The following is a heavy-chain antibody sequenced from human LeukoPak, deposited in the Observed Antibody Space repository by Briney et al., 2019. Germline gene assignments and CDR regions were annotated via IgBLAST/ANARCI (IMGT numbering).Heavy chain of an antibody. J-gene: IGHJ5*02. CDR3: ARGLPPVPYCDFWSGHIGNWFDP. Sequence: ASVKVSCKASGYTLTGYYLLWVRQAPGQGLEWMGWINPNSGATDYAQSFQARVTITRNTSISTAYMELSSLRSEDTAVYYCARGLPPVPYCDFWSGHIGNWFDPWGQGTLVTVSS. CDR1: GYTLTGYY. CDR2: INPNSGAT. D-gene: IGHD3-3*01. V-gene: IGHV1-2*02.